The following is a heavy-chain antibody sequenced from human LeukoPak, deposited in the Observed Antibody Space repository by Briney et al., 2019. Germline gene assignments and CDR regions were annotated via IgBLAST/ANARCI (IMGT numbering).Heavy chain of an antibody. CDR3: TRDRSRAEDD. Sequence: GGSLRLSCAASGFTLSGQWMSWVRQAPGKGLEWVANINQGGSDKYYVDSVKGRFTISRDNANNLLYLQMNSLRGEDTAVYYCTRDRSRAEDDWGQGTLVTVSS. CDR2: INQGGSDK. J-gene: IGHJ4*02. CDR1: GFTLSGQW. D-gene: IGHD1-14*01. V-gene: IGHV3-7*01.